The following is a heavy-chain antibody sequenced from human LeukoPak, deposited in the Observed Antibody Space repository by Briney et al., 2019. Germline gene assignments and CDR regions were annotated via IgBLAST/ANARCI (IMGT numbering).Heavy chain of an antibody. D-gene: IGHD6-13*01. J-gene: IGHJ4*02. V-gene: IGHV4-59*01. CDR2: IYYTGST. CDR3: ARVTGYRIEDYFDY. CDR1: GGSISSYY. Sequence: SQTLSLTCTVSGGSISSYYWSWIRQPPGKGLEWIGYIYYTGSTNYNPSLKSRVTISVETSKNEFSLKLRSVTAADTAVYYCARVTGYRIEDYFDYWGQGTLVTVSS.